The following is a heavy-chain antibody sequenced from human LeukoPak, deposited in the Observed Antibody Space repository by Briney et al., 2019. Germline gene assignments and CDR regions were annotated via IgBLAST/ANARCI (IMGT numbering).Heavy chain of an antibody. CDR2: ISSSSSYI. V-gene: IGHV3-21*01. CDR3: ARVQTYYYGMDV. CDR1: GLTFSSYS. Sequence: GGSLRLSCAASGLTFSSYSMSWVRQAPGKGLEWVSSISSSSSYIYYADSVKGRFTISRDNAKNSLYLQMNSLRAEDTAVYYCARVQTYYYGMDVWGQGTTVTVSS. J-gene: IGHJ6*02.